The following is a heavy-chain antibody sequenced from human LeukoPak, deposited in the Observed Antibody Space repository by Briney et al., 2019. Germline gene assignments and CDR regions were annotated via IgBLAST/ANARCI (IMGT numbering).Heavy chain of an antibody. CDR1: GGSISSYY. J-gene: IGHJ5*02. D-gene: IGHD3-3*01. V-gene: IGHV4-59*01. Sequence: PSETLSLTCTVSGGSISSYYWSWIRQPPGKGLEWIGYIYYSGSTNYNPSLKSRVTISVDTSKNQFSLKLSSVTAADTAVYYCARELRDFWSGSPYFNWFDPWGQGTLVTVSS. CDR3: ARELRDFWSGSPYFNWFDP. CDR2: IYYSGST.